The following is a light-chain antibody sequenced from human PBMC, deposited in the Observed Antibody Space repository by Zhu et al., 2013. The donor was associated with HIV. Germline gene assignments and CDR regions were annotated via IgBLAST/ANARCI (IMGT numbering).Light chain of an antibody. CDR2: GAS. Sequence: EIVMTQSPGTLSVSPGERATLSCRASQRVSSDLAWYQQNPGQAPRLLIYGASTRATGIPARFSGSGSGTEFTLSISSLQSEDFAIYYCQQYNSWPPTFGGGTKVEIK. J-gene: IGKJ4*01. CDR3: QQYNSWPPT. V-gene: IGKV3-15*01. CDR1: QRVSSD.